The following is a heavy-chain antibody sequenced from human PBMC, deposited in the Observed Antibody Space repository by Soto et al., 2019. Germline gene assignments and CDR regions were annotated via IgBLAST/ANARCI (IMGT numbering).Heavy chain of an antibody. V-gene: IGHV3-33*01. CDR2: IWHDGSEI. D-gene: IGHD4-17*01. CDR3: ARVGRTDYGDYSFFDY. J-gene: IGHJ4*02. CDR1: GSIFIGYG. Sequence: GGSLRLSCVVPGSIFIGYGMHWVRQAPGEGLEWVAVIWHDGSEIYYADSVKGRFTISRDNSKNTLYLQMNSLRAEDTAVYYCARVGRTDYGDYSFFDYWGQGTLVTVSS.